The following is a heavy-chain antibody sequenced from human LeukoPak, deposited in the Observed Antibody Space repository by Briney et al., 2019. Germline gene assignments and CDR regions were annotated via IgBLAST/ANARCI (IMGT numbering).Heavy chain of an antibody. D-gene: IGHD6-19*01. CDR1: GYTFTSNG. V-gene: IGHV1-18*01. CDR2: ISAYNGNT. J-gene: IGHJ4*02. Sequence: ASVKVSCKASGYTFTSNGISWVRQAPGQGLEWMGWISAYNGNTNYAQKLQGRVTMTTDTSTSTAYMELRSLRSDGTAVYYCAREPSAIGFIAVAPDYWGQGTLVTVSS. CDR3: AREPSAIGFIAVAPDY.